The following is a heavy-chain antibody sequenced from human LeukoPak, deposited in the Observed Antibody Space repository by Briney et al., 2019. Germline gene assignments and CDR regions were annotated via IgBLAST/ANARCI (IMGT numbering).Heavy chain of an antibody. CDR1: GFTFRNAS. CDR2: IKTKTDGGTT. V-gene: IGHV3-15*01. Sequence: GRSLRLSCAASGFTFRNASMSWVRQAPGKGLEWVGRIKTKTDGGTTDYAAPVKGRFTISRDDSKNTLYLQMNSLTTEDTAVYFCAHRDKTMMRVDYWGQGTLVTVSS. D-gene: IGHD3-22*01. CDR3: AHRDKTMMRVDY. J-gene: IGHJ4*02.